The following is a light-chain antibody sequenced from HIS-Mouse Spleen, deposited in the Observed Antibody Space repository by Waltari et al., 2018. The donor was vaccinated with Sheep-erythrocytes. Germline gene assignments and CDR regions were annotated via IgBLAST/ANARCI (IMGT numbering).Light chain of an antibody. CDR2: GAS. V-gene: IGKV3-15*01. J-gene: IGKJ4*01. CDR3: QQYNNWPPLT. Sequence: EIVMTQSPATLSVSPGERVTLSCRASQIVSSNLAWYQQKPGQAPRLLIYGASTRATGIPARFSGSGSGTEFTLTISSMQSEDFAVYYCQQYNNWPPLTFGGGTKVEIK. CDR1: QIVSSN.